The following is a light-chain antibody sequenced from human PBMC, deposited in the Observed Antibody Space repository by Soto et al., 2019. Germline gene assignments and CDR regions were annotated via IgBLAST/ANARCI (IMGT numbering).Light chain of an antibody. CDR3: QQYNSYSHLT. CDR1: QSISSW. Sequence: DIQMTQSPSTLSASVGDRVTITCRASQSISSWLAWYQQKPGKAPKLLIYDASSLESGVPSRFSGSGSGTEFTLTISSLQPDDFTTYYCQQYNSYSHLTFCQGTK. CDR2: DAS. V-gene: IGKV1-5*01. J-gene: IGKJ1*01.